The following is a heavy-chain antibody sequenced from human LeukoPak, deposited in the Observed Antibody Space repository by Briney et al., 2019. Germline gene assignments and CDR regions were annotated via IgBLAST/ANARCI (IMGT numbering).Heavy chain of an antibody. CDR2: ISSSSSYI. V-gene: IGHV3-21*01. Sequence: GGSLRLSCAASGFTFSSYSMNWVRQAPGKGLEWVSSISSSSSYIYYADSVKGRFTTSRDSAKNSLYLQMNSLRAEDTAVYYCATGFYCSGGSCYSDPFLGYWGQGTLVTVSS. J-gene: IGHJ4*02. D-gene: IGHD2-15*01. CDR3: ATGFYCSGGSCYSDPFLGY. CDR1: GFTFSSYS.